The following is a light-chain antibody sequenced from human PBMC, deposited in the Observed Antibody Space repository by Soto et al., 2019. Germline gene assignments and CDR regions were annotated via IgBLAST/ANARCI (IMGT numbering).Light chain of an antibody. Sequence: DIQMTQSPSSLSASVGDRVTITCRASQSIGSLLNWYQQKPGKAPNLLIYAATTWHSGVPSRFSGSGSGTDFTLTISSLQPEDSATFYCHQSYSSWTFGHGTKVEIK. CDR1: QSIGSL. CDR3: HQSYSSWT. CDR2: AAT. V-gene: IGKV1-39*01. J-gene: IGKJ1*01.